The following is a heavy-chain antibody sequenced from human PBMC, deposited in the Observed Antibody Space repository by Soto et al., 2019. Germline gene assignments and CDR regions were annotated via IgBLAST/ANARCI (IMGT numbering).Heavy chain of an antibody. CDR3: ARLRVGVNWYFDL. J-gene: IGHJ2*01. CDR1: GFNFCDYY. D-gene: IGHD1-26*01. CDR2: VSSTGGYT. Sequence: QMQLVESGGDLVKPGGSLRLSCAASGFNFCDYYMSWVRQAPGKGLEWVSFVSSTGGYTKYSDSVGGRFTVSRDNGKNSLHLQLNSLRVDDTAVYYCARLRVGVNWYFDLWGRGTLVTVSS. V-gene: IGHV3-11*06.